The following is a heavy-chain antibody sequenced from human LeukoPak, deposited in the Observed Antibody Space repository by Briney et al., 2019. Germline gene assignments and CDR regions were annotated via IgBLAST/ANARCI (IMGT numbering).Heavy chain of an antibody. J-gene: IGHJ4*02. CDR3: ASLGVDPPLVSDY. V-gene: IGHV4-34*01. CDR1: GGSFSGYY. D-gene: IGHD2-8*01. Sequence: PSETLSLTCAVYGGSFSGYYWSWIRQPPGKGLEWIGEINHSGSTNYNPSLKSRVTISVDTSKNQFSLKLSSVTAADTAVYYCASLGVDPPLVSDYWGQETLVTVSS. CDR2: INHSGST.